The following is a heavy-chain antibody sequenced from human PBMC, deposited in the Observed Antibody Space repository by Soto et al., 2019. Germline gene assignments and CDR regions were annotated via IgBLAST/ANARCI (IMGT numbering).Heavy chain of an antibody. CDR2: IRYSGKT. D-gene: IGHD2-21*02. CDR1: GGSLTNYF. Sequence: QVQLQESGPGLVEPSETLSLTCTVSGGSLTNYFWTWIRQSPGKGLEWIAYIRYSGKTGYNPSLKSRVTISLEPPKNQFSLKLTSVTAADTAIYYCARFQYTVVTPFDLWGQGTMVIVSS. J-gene: IGHJ3*01. CDR3: ARFQYTVVTPFDL. V-gene: IGHV4-59*01.